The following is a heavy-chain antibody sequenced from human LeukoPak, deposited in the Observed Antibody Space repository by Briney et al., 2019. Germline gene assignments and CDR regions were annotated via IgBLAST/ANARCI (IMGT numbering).Heavy chain of an antibody. CDR3: IREKNRDLEGEAIVSGAPYDY. CDR1: GFMFSTYE. D-gene: IGHD1-1*01. Sequence: GGSLTLTCAASGFMFSTYEFSWVRQAQGKGLQWLSSITAIYPMEYYADSVKGRTISSGDYAQNPFYLQMSSLRAEDTAVYYCIREKNRDLEGEAIVSGAPYDYWGHLATVTVSS. J-gene: IGHJ4*01. CDR2: ITAIYPME. V-gene: IGHV3-48*03.